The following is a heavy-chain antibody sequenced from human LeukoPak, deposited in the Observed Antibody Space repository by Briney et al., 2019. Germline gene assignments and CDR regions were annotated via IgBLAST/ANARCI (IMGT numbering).Heavy chain of an antibody. J-gene: IGHJ4*02. CDR1: GYTFIGYY. V-gene: IGHV1-2*02. D-gene: IGHD3-9*01. CDR3: ARHVIYDILTGYRDYFDY. CDR2: INPNSGGT. Sequence: ASVKVSCKASGYTFIGYYMHWVRQAPGQGLEWMGWINPNSGGTNFAQKFQGRVTMTRDTAISTAYMGLSRLRSEDTAVYYSARHVIYDILTGYRDYFDYWGQGTLVTVSS.